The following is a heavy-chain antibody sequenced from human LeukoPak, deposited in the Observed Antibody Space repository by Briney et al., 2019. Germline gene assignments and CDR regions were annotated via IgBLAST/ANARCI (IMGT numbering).Heavy chain of an antibody. CDR2: ISYGGSNK. D-gene: IGHD3-22*01. CDR1: GFTFSSYA. CDR3: ARDQNSSGYSYSYYFDY. J-gene: IGHJ4*02. V-gene: IGHV3-30*04. Sequence: GRSLRLSCAASGFTFSSYAMHWVRQAPGKGLEWVAVISYGGSNKYYADSVKGRFTISRDNSKNTLYLQMNSLRAEDTAVYYCARDQNSSGYSYSYYFDYWGQGTLVTVSS.